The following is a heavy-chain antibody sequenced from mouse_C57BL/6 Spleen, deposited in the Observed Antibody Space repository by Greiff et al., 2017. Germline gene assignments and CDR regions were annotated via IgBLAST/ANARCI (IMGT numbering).Heavy chain of an antibody. CDR1: GFTFSDYG. CDR3: AREGWDGAMDY. Sequence: EVNLVESGGGLVKPGGSLKLSCAASGFTFSDYGMHWVRQAPEKGLEWVAYISSGSSTIYYADTVKGRFTISRDNAKNTLFLQMTSLRSEDTAMYYCAREGWDGAMDYWGQGTSVTVSS. V-gene: IGHV5-17*01. J-gene: IGHJ4*01. CDR2: ISSGSSTI. D-gene: IGHD1-1*02.